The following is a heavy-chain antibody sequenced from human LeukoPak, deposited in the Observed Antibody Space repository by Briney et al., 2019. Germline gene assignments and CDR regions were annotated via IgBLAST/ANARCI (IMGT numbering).Heavy chain of an antibody. D-gene: IGHD4-11*01. CDR1: GFTFSSYA. Sequence: GRSLRLSCAAPGFTFSSYAMHWVRQAPGKGLEWVAVISYDGSNKYYADSVKGRFTISRDNSKNTLYLQMNSLRAEDTAVYYCARDKTTEYYYYGMDVWGQGTTVTVSS. CDR2: ISYDGSNK. V-gene: IGHV3-30-3*01. CDR3: ARDKTTEYYYYGMDV. J-gene: IGHJ6*02.